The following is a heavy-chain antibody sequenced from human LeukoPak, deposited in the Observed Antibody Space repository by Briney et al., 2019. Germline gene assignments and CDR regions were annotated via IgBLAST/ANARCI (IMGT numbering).Heavy chain of an antibody. CDR3: ARVNWNPDH. V-gene: IGHV4-38-2*01. CDR1: GYSISRGYH. Sequence: PSETLSLTCAVSGYSISRGYHWGWIRQPPGKGLEWIGSIHHSGSTYYNSSLKSRVTISVDTSKNQFSLKVSSVTAADTAVYYCARVNWNPDHWGQGTLVTVSS. D-gene: IGHD1-1*01. CDR2: IHHSGST. J-gene: IGHJ4*02.